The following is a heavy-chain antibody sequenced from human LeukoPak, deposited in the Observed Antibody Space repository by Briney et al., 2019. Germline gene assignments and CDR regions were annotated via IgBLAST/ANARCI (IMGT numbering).Heavy chain of an antibody. CDR3: ARGGPRISYYGMDV. V-gene: IGHV3-53*01. CDR2: IYSGGST. Sequence: GGSLRLSCAASGFTVSSNYMSWVRQDPGKGLEWVSVIYSGGSTYYADSVKGRFTISRDNSKNTLYLQMNSLRAEDTAVYYCARGGPRISYYGMDVWGKGTTVTVSS. J-gene: IGHJ6*04. CDR1: GFTVSSNY. D-gene: IGHD1-14*01.